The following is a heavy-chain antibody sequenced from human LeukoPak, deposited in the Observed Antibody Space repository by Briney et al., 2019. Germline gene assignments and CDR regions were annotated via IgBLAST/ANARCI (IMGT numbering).Heavy chain of an antibody. D-gene: IGHD5-24*01. CDR3: ARHEGWLQSDYYYGMDV. J-gene: IGHJ6*02. CDR1: GGSISSYY. CDR2: IYYSGST. V-gene: IGHV4-59*01. Sequence: SETLSLTCTVSGGSISSYYWNWIRQPPGKGLEWIGYIYYSGSTNYNPSLRSRVTISVGASKHQSSLKLSSVTAADTAVYYCARHEGWLQSDYYYGMDVWGQGTTVTVSS.